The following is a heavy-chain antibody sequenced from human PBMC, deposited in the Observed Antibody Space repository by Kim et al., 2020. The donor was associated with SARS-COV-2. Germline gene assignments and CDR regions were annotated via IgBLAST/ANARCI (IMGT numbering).Heavy chain of an antibody. CDR2: IYYSGST. V-gene: IGHV4-31*03. CDR1: GGSISSGGYY. CDR3: ARGSIAACDY. D-gene: IGHD6-6*01. J-gene: IGHJ4*02. Sequence: SETLSLTCTVSGGSISSGGYYWSWIRQHPGQGLEWIGYIYYSGSTYYNPSLKSRVTISVDTSKNQFSLKLSSVTAADTAVYYCARGSIAACDYWGQGTLVTVSS.